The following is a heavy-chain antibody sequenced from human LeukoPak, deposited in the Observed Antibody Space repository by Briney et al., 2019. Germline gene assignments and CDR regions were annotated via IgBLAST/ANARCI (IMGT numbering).Heavy chain of an antibody. CDR2: IYYSGSS. CDR3: ARRRYYDSTGYLD. V-gene: IGHV4-39*01. D-gene: IGHD3-22*01. Sequence: SETLFLTCSVSGGFISSSSYYWGWIRQPPGKGLEWIGDIYYSGSSYYDPSLKSRVAISIDTSKTQFSLRLSPVTAADSATYYCARRRYYDSTGYLDWGQGTLVTVSS. CDR1: GGFISSSSYY. J-gene: IGHJ1*01.